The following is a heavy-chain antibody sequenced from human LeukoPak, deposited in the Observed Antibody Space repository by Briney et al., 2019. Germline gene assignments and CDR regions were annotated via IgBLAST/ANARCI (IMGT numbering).Heavy chain of an antibody. J-gene: IGHJ5*02. D-gene: IGHD5-18*01. CDR2: IYSSGST. Sequence: SETLSLTCTVSGGSISSYYWSWIRQSPGKGLEWIGYIYSSGSTNYNPSLKSRVTISVDTSKNQFSLKLSSVTAADTAVYYCAREDSSYGWGNWFDPWGQGTLVTVSS. CDR3: AREDSSYGWGNWFDP. CDR1: GGSISSYY. V-gene: IGHV4-4*09.